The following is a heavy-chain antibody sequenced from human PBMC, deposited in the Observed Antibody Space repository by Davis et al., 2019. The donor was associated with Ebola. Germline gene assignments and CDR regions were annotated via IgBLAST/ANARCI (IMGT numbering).Heavy chain of an antibody. CDR2: ISYDGSTK. Sequence: PGGSLRLSCAASRFTFSNYAMHWVRQAPGKGLEWVAVISYDGSTKYYADSVKGRFTISRDNSKNTLYLQMNSLRAEDTAVYYCASPVAGVAPIFDYWGQGTLVTVSS. J-gene: IGHJ4*02. D-gene: IGHD6-19*01. CDR3: ASPVAGVAPIFDY. V-gene: IGHV3-30-3*01. CDR1: RFTFSNYA.